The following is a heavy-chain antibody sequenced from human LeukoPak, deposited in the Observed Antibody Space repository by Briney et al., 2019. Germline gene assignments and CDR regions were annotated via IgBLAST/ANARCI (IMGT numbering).Heavy chain of an antibody. CDR1: GFPFSSYW. J-gene: IGHJ4*02. D-gene: IGHD1-26*01. Sequence: GGSLRLSCVASGFPFSSYWMTWVRQAPGKGLEWVANIKQDGSKKSYVDSVKGRFTISRDNAKNSLYLQMNSLRAEDTAVYYCVRDSGSYPGSFDYWGQGTLVTVSS. CDR2: IKQDGSKK. V-gene: IGHV3-7*01. CDR3: VRDSGSYPGSFDY.